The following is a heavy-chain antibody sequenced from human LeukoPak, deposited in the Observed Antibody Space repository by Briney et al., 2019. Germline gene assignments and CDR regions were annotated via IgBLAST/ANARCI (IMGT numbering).Heavy chain of an antibody. V-gene: IGHV3-23*01. Sequence: HPGGSLRLSCAASGFTFSSYSMNWVRQAPGKGLEWVSAISGSGGSTYYADSVKGRFTISRDNSKNTLYLQMNSLRAEDTAVYYCAKDRGWQQLVPGYWGQGTLVTVSS. CDR2: ISGSGGST. D-gene: IGHD6-13*01. CDR1: GFTFSSYS. J-gene: IGHJ4*02. CDR3: AKDRGWQQLVPGY.